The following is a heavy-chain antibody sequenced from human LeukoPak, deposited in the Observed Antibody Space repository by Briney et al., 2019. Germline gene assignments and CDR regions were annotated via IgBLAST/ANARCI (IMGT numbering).Heavy chain of an antibody. Sequence: ASVKVSCKASGYTFTSYAMNWVRQAPGQGLEWMGWINTNTGNPTYAQGFTGRFVFSLDTSVSTAYLQISSLKAEDTAVYNCARESPYYYDSSDYYETDYWGQGTLVTVSS. CDR1: GYTFTSYA. V-gene: IGHV7-4-1*02. CDR3: ARESPYYYDSSDYYETDY. CDR2: INTNTGNP. D-gene: IGHD3-22*01. J-gene: IGHJ4*02.